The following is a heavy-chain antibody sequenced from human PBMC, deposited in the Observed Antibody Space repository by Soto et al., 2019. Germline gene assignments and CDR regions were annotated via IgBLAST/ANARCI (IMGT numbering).Heavy chain of an antibody. CDR1: GGTFSSYA. D-gene: IGHD2-15*01. CDR3: ASVGDIVVVYGMDV. J-gene: IGHJ6*02. CDR2: IIPIYGTA. V-gene: IGHV1-69*12. Sequence: QVQLVQSGAEVKKPGSSVKVSCKASGGTFSSYAISWVRQAPGQGLEWMGGIIPIYGTANYEQKFQGRVTITADESTSTAYMELSSLRSEDTAVYYCASVGDIVVVYGMDVWGQGTTVTVSS.